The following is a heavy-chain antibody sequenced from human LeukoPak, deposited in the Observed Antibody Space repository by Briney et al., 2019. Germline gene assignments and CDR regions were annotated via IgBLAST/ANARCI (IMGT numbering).Heavy chain of an antibody. D-gene: IGHD3-10*01. V-gene: IGHV5-51*01. CDR1: GYSFMNNW. CDR2: IYPGDSDT. Sequence: GESLKISCKGSGYSFMNNWIGWVRQMPGKGLEWMGIIYPGDSDTRYSPSFQGQVTISADKSISTAYQQWSSLRASDTAMYYCAKFHYYYGSGIFDAFDIWGLGTMVTVSS. CDR3: AKFHYYYGSGIFDAFDI. J-gene: IGHJ3*02.